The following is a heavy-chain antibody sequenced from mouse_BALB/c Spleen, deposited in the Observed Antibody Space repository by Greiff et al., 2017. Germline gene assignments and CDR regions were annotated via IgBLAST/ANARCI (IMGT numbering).Heavy chain of an antibody. Sequence: QVQLKQSGAELARPGVSVKISCKGSGYTFTDYAMHWVKQSHAKSLEWIGVISTYYGDASYNQKFKGKATMTVDKSSSTAYMELARLTSEDSAIYYCARESIGGNYGAYWGQGTLVTVSA. CDR2: ISTYYGDA. J-gene: IGHJ3*01. V-gene: IGHV1S137*01. D-gene: IGHD2-1*01. CDR3: ARESIGGNYGAY. CDR1: GYTFTDYA.